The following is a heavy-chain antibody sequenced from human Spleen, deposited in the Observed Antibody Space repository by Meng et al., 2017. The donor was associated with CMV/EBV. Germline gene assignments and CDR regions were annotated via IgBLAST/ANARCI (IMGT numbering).Heavy chain of an antibody. V-gene: IGHV1-18*01. D-gene: IGHD3-22*01. CDR3: ARDRYESRGYPGL. CDR1: GDTFPSYG. CDR2: ISAYSGVT. Sequence: ASVKVSCKASGDTFPSYGISWVRQAPGQGLEWMGWISAYSGVTNYAQKLQGRVTMTTDTSTSTAYLEVRSLTSDDTAVYSCARDRYESRGYPGLWGQGTLVTVSS. J-gene: IGHJ4*02.